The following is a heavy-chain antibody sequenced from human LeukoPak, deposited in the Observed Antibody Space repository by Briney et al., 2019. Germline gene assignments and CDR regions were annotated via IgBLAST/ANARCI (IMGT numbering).Heavy chain of an antibody. CDR2: INQDESVK. Sequence: EGSLRLSCAASGFTFTNYWMTWVRQAPGKGLEFVANINQDESVKNYVDSVKGRFTISRDNAENSLHLQMNSLRVEDTAVYYCAREPGSSAFDYWGQGTLVTVSS. CDR3: AREPGSSAFDY. J-gene: IGHJ4*02. D-gene: IGHD5/OR15-5a*01. V-gene: IGHV3-7*01. CDR1: GFTFTNYW.